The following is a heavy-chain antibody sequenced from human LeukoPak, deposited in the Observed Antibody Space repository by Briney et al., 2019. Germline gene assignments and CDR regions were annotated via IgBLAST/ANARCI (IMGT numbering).Heavy chain of an antibody. CDR2: ISVYNGHT. V-gene: IGHV1-18*01. D-gene: IGHD1-7*01. CDR3: ARRGLGTTQRYFEY. J-gene: IGHJ4*02. Sequence: GASVKVSCKASGYTFTDYDITWVRQAPGQGLEWMGWISVYNGHTNYAQKLQGRITVTTDTSTSTSYMELRSLRSDGTAVYYCARRGLGTTQRYFEYWGQGTLVIVSS. CDR1: GYTFTDYD.